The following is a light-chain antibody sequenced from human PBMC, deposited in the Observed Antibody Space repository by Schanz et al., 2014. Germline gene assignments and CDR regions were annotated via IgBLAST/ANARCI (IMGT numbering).Light chain of an antibody. CDR3: CSYAGSSTSWV. CDR2: EGS. V-gene: IGLV2-23*01. Sequence: QSALTQPASVSGSPGQSITISCTGTNSDVGHYKYVSWYQQHPGKAPKLVIYEGSKRPSGVSNRFSGSKSGNTASLTISGLQAEDEADYYCCSYAGSSTSWVFGGGTKVTVL. CDR1: NSDVGHYKY. J-gene: IGLJ3*02.